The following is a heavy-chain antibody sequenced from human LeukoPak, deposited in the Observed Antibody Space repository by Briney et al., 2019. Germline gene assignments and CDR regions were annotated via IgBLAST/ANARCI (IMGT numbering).Heavy chain of an antibody. CDR1: NYTFTSYG. CDR3: AISGYSGYESYFDY. Sequence: GASVKVSCKAFNYTFTSYGISWVRQAPGQGLEWMGWINTNTGNPTYAQGFTGRFVFSLDTSVSTAYLQISSLKAEDTAVYYCAISGYSGYESYFDYWGQGTLVTVSS. J-gene: IGHJ4*02. V-gene: IGHV7-4-1*02. D-gene: IGHD5-12*01. CDR2: INTNTGNP.